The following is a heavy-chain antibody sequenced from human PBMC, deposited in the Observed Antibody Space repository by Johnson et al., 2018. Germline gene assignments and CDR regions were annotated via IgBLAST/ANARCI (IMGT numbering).Heavy chain of an antibody. V-gene: IGHV3-9*01. Sequence: QLVESGGGLVKPGRSLRLSCVTSGFIFEDYAMHWIRQVPGKGPEWVSGISWNSGNIGYADAVKGRFTISRDNAKNSLFLQMNSLRREDTALYYCAQVTYQYGSGRFQNALDLWGQGTMVTVSS. D-gene: IGHD2-15*01. CDR1: GFIFEDYA. CDR3: AQVTYQYGSGRFQNALDL. CDR2: ISWNSGNI. J-gene: IGHJ3*01.